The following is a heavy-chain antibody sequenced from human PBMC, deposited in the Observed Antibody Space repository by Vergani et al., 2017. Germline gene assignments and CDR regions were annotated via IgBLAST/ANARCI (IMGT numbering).Heavy chain of an antibody. J-gene: IGHJ4*02. V-gene: IGHV3-48*03. CDR3: ARGDRWYPYFDY. CDR1: GFTFSSYE. D-gene: IGHD2-15*01. CDR2: ISCSGSTI. Sequence: EVQLVESGGGLVQPGGSLRLSCAASGFTFSSYEMNWVRQAPGKGLEWVSYISCSGSTIYYADSVKGRFTISRDNAKNSLYLQMNSLRAEDTAVYYCARGDRWYPYFDYWGQGTLVTVSS.